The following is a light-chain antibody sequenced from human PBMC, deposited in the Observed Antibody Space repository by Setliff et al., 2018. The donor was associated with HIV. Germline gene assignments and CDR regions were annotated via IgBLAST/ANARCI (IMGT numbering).Light chain of an antibody. CDR1: QSVLYSSNNKNY. CDR3: QQYYNTPFT. Sequence: DIVMTQSPDSLAVSLGERATINCKSSQSVLYSSNNKNYLAWYQQKPGQPPKLLIYWASTRESGVPDRFSGSESGTDFTLTISSLQAEDVAVYYCQQYYNTPFTFGPGTKVDIK. CDR2: WAS. J-gene: IGKJ3*01. V-gene: IGKV4-1*01.